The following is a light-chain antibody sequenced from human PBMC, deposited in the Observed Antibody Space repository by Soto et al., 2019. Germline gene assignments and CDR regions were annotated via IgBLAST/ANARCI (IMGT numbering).Light chain of an antibody. CDR2: RAS. J-gene: IGKJ1*01. CDR1: QNIYSN. Sequence: IVMTQSPATLSVSPGERATLSCRASQNIYSNVAWYQQRPGQAPRLLIYRASTRATGIPARFSGSGSGTEFTLPISSLQSEDFTVYSCLQYHNLWAFGQGTKVDI. CDR3: LQYHNLWA. V-gene: IGKV3-15*01.